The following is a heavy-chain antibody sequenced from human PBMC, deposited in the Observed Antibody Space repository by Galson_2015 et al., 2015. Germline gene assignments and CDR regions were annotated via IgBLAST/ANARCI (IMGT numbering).Heavy chain of an antibody. D-gene: IGHD2-15*01. V-gene: IGHV3-23*01. CDR3: AKDLYVRGGSVYCSGGSCPTD. CDR1: GFTFSSYA. J-gene: IGHJ4*02. Sequence: SLRLSCAASGFTFSSYAMSWVRQAPGKGLEWVSAISGSGGSTYYADSVKGRFTISRDNSKNTLYLQMNSLRAEDTAVYYCAKDLYVRGGSVYCSGGSCPTDWGQGTLVTVSS. CDR2: ISGSGGST.